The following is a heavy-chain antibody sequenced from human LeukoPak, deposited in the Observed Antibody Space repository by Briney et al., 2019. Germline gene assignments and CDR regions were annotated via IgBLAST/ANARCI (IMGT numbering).Heavy chain of an antibody. CDR3: ASTEKGYCTNGVCYTVDY. J-gene: IGHJ4*02. D-gene: IGHD2-8*01. CDR2: IYYSGST. Sequence: SETLSLTCTVSGGSISSSSYYWGWIRQPPGKGLEWIGSIYYSGSTYYNPSLKSRVTISVDTSKNQFSLKLSSVTAADTAVYYCASTEKGYCTNGVCYTVDYWGQGTLVTVSS. V-gene: IGHV4-39*07. CDR1: GGSISSSSYY.